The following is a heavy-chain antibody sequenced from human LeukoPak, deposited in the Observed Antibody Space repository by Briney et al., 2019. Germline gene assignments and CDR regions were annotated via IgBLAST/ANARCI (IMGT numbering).Heavy chain of an antibody. Sequence: GGSLRLSCAASGFTFDDYGMSWVRQAPGKGLEWVSGINWNGGSTGYADSVKGRFTISRDNAKNSLYLQMNSLRAEGTALYYCARGDCSSTSCPLVYWGQGTLVTVSS. J-gene: IGHJ4*02. V-gene: IGHV3-20*04. CDR2: INWNGGST. D-gene: IGHD2-2*01. CDR1: GFTFDDYG. CDR3: ARGDCSSTSCPLVY.